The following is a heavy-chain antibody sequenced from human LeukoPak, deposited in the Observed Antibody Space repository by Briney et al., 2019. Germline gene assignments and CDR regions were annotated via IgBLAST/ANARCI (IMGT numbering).Heavy chain of an antibody. D-gene: IGHD2-2*01. CDR2: MNPNSGNT. J-gene: IGHJ4*02. CDR1: GYTFTNYD. V-gene: IGHV1-8*03. CDR3: ARVYCSGTSCSNDF. Sequence: ASVKVSCKASGYTFTNYDINWVRQATGQGLEWMGWMNPNSGNTGYAQRFQGRVTLTRSTSISTAYMELSSLRSEDTAVYYCARVYCSGTSCSNDFWGQGALVTVSS.